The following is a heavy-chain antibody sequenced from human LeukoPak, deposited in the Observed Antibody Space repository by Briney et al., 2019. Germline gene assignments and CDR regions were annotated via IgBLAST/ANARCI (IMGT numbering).Heavy chain of an antibody. V-gene: IGHV4-31*03. CDR1: GGSITSATYY. CDR3: ARDTNYDVWTGYYGDYYYYYMDV. D-gene: IGHD3-3*01. CDR2: IYYNGNT. Sequence: SQILSLTCSVSGGSITSATYYWSWLRQLPGKGLEWIGYIYYNGNTNYNPSLKSRATISVDTSKNQFSLQLSSVTAADTAVYYCARDTNYDVWTGYYGDYYYYYMDVWGKGTTVTVSS. J-gene: IGHJ6*03.